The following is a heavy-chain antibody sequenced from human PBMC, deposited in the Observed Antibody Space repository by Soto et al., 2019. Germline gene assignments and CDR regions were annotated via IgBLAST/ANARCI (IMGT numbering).Heavy chain of an antibody. V-gene: IGHV4-34*01. CDR2: INHSGST. D-gene: IGHD2-2*01. CDR3: ARGRALIVVVPTAAFDI. Sequence: QVQLQQWGAGLLKTSETLSLTCAVYGGSFSGYYWSWIRQPPGKGLEWIGEINHSGSTNYNPSLKCRVTISVDTSKNQFSLKLSSVTAADTAVYYCARGRALIVVVPTAAFDIWGQGTMVTVSS. J-gene: IGHJ3*02. CDR1: GGSFSGYY.